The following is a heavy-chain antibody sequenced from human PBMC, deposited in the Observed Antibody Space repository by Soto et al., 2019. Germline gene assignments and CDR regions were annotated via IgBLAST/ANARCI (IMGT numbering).Heavy chain of an antibody. V-gene: IGHV1-69*13. D-gene: IGHD4-17*01. CDR1: GCTFSNYA. CDR3: ARGSLLGDSGDFEF. J-gene: IGHJ4*02. Sequence: SVKVSCKVSGCTFSNYAISWVRQAPGHGLEWMGGIIPMFTTPSYAQKFEDRVTITADESTNTAYMGLRSLTSDDTAVYYCARGSLLGDSGDFEFWGQGTLVTVSS. CDR2: IIPMFTTP.